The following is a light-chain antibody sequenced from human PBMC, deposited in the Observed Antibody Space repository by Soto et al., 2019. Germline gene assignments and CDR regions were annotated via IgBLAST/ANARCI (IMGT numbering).Light chain of an antibody. J-gene: IGLJ1*01. CDR2: EVS. V-gene: IGLV2-14*01. CDR3: SSYSSGDTLYV. Sequence: TQPSSVAGSPGQSVTISCTGSTSDVGASNYVFWYQQHPGKATKLMIYEVSYRPSGVSNRFYGSKSGNTASLTISGLQAEDEADYHCSSYSSGDTLYVFGSGTKVTVL. CDR1: TSDVGASNY.